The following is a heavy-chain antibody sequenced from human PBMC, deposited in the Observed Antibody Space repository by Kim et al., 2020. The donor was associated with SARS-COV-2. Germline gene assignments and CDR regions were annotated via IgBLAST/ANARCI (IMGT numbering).Heavy chain of an antibody. CDR2: IYHSGST. J-gene: IGHJ4*02. CDR1: GYSISSGYY. Sequence: SETLSLTCTVSGYSISSGYYWGWIRQPPGKGLEWIGSIYHSGSTYYNPSLKSRVTISVDTSKNQFSLKLSSVTAADTAVYYCATAIRKTVAADYWGQGTLVTVSS. V-gene: IGHV4-38-2*02. CDR3: ATAIRKTVAADY. D-gene: IGHD4-17*01.